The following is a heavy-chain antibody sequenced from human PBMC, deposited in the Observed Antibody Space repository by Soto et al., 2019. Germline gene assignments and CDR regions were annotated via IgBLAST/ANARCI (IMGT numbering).Heavy chain of an antibody. CDR3: AKFQVEGYHNYYGLDV. CDR1: GFTFSAYA. V-gene: IGHV3-23*01. J-gene: IGHJ6*02. CDR2: MSASGSDR. Sequence: GGSLRLSRAASGFTFSAYALSWVRQPPGKGLEWVSTMSASGSDRYNADSVKGRFTISRDISRDTLYLEMNSLRAEDTAIYYCAKFQVEGYHNYYGLDVWGQGTTVTVSS.